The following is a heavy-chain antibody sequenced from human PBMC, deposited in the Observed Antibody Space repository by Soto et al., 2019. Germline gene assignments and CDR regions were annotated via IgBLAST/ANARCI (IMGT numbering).Heavy chain of an antibody. CDR1: GGTLNTYG. CDR3: ARQLYGGVSGYFDY. J-gene: IGHJ4*02. CDR2: IIPIFGTT. D-gene: IGHD3-10*01. V-gene: IGHV1-69*13. Sequence: SVKVSCKTPGGTLNTYGITWVRQAPGRGLEWMGAIIPIFGTTDYAPKFQGRVTIIADASTSTVYLDVRSLRSEDTATYYCARQLYGGVSGYFDYWGQGTPLTVSS.